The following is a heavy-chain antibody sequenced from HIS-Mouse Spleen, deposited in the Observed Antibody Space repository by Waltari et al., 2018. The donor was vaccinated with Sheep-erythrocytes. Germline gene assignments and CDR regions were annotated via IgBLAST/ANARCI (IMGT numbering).Heavy chain of an antibody. D-gene: IGHD1-26*01. Sequence: QVQLVQSGAEVKKPGASVKVSCKASGYTFTGYYMHWVRQAPGQGLEWMGWSKPTSGGTNYAQKFQGRVTRTRDPSISTAYMERSRLRSDDTAVYYCAGYSGSLDYWGQGTLVTVSS. CDR2: SKPTSGGT. J-gene: IGHJ4*02. CDR1: GYTFTGYY. V-gene: IGHV1-2*02. CDR3: AGYSGSLDY.